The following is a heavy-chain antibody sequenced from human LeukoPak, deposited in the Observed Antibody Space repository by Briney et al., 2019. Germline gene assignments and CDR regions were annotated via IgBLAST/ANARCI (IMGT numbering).Heavy chain of an antibody. CDR2: INPSGGST. Sequence: ASVKVSCKASGYTFTSYYMHWVRQAPGQGLEWMGLINPSGGSTSYAQKFQGRVTMTRDTSTSTVYMELSSLTSEDTAFYYCARDVDTAMVRILPINHFGMDVWGQGTTVTVSS. D-gene: IGHD5-18*01. J-gene: IGHJ6*02. CDR1: GYTFTSYY. CDR3: ARDVDTAMVRILPINHFGMDV. V-gene: IGHV1-46*01.